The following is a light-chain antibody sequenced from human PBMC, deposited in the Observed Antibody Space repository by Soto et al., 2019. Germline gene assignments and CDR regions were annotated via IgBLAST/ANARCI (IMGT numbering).Light chain of an antibody. V-gene: IGKV1-39*01. CDR1: QSISSY. CDR2: AAS. J-gene: IGKJ1*01. Sequence: IQMTHSPSSLSASVGDRVTITCRASQSISSYLNWYQQKPGKAPKLLIYAASSLQSGVPSRFSGSGSGTDFTLTISSLQPEDFATYYCQQSYSTPRTSGQGTKADIK. CDR3: QQSYSTPRT.